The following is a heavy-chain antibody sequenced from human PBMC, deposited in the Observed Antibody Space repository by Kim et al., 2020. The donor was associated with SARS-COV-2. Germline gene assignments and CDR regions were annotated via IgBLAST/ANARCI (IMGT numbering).Heavy chain of an antibody. D-gene: IGHD3-22*01. V-gene: IGHV3-43*01. CDR1: GFTFDDYT. Sequence: GGSLRLSCAASGFTFDDYTMHWVRQAPGKGLEWVSLISWDGGSTYYADSVKGRFTISRDNSKNSLYLQMNSLRTEDTALYYCAKDTYYYDSSGYYPSHYFDYWGQGTLVTVSS. CDR3: AKDTYYYDSSGYYPSHYFDY. J-gene: IGHJ4*02. CDR2: ISWDGGST.